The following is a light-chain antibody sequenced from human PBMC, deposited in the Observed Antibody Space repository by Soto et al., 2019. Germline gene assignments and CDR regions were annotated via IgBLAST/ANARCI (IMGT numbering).Light chain of an antibody. CDR1: QSIRSW. CDR2: DAS. CDR3: QQYGSFSKS. Sequence: IQMTQSPSTLSASVGDRVTITCRASQSIRSWLAWYQQKPGKAPQLLIYDASNLESGVPSRFSGSGSGTDFTLSISSLQPDDFATYYCQQYGSFSKSFGRGTKVEVK. V-gene: IGKV1-5*01. J-gene: IGKJ1*01.